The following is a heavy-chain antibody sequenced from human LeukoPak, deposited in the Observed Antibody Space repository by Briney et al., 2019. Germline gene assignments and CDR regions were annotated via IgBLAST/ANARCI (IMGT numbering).Heavy chain of an antibody. J-gene: IGHJ5*02. CDR1: GGSISSGGYY. CDR3: ARIAAAGHWFDP. V-gene: IGHV4-30-2*01. D-gene: IGHD6-13*01. CDR2: IYHSGST. Sequence: SQTLSLTCTVSGGSISSGGYYWSWIRQPPGKGLEWIGYIYHSGSTYYNPSLKSRVTISVDRSKNQFSLKLSSVTAADTAVYYCARIAAAGHWFDPWGQGTLVTVSS.